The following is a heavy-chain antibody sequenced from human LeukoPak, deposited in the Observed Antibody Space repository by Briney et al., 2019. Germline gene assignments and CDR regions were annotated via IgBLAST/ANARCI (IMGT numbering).Heavy chain of an antibody. CDR3: ASARTTVTYPSWFDP. CDR2: IYHSGST. D-gene: IGHD4-17*01. CDR1: GGSISSGGYS. V-gene: IGHV4-30-2*01. J-gene: IGHJ5*02. Sequence: PSQTLSLTCAVSGGSISSGGYSWSWIRQPPGKGLEWIGYIYHSGSTYYNPSLKSRVTISVDRSKNQFSLKLSSVTAADTAVYYCASARTTVTYPSWFDPWGQGTLVTVSS.